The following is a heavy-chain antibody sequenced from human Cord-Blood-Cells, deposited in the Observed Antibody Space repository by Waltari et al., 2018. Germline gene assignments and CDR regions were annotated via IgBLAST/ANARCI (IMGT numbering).Heavy chain of an antibody. CDR1: GGSFSGYY. V-gene: IGHV4-34*01. Sequence: QVQLQQWGAGLLKPSETLPLTCAVYGGSFSGYYWSWIRQPPGKGLEWVGEINHGGGTNNTPSLKSRVTLSVDPTKNPYYLNLSTVTAADTAVYSCASQGVRVVIDYWGQGTLVTVSS. CDR2: INHGGGT. J-gene: IGHJ4*02. D-gene: IGHD3-10*01. CDR3: ASQGVRVVIDY.